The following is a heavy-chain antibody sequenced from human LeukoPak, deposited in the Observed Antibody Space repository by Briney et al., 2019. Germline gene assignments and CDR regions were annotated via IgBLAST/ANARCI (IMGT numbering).Heavy chain of an antibody. V-gene: IGHV3-23*01. CDR3: ASGNYGQFDY. J-gene: IGHJ4*02. Sequence: GGSLRLSCAASGFTFSSYAMSWVRQAPGKGLEWVSAISGSGGSTYYADSVKGRFTISRDNAKNSLYLQMSGLRDEDTAVYYCASGNYGQFDYWGQGTLVTVSS. CDR2: ISGSGGST. CDR1: GFTFSSYA. D-gene: IGHD3-10*01.